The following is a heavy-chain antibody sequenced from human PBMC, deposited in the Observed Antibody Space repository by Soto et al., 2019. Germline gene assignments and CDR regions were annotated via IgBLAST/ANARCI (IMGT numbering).Heavy chain of an antibody. CDR1: GFTIDDYG. CDR2: INWNGGST. V-gene: IGHV3-20*04. CDR3: ASGIVPAATQYFQH. J-gene: IGHJ1*01. Sequence: AGGSLRLSCAASGFTIDDYGMSWVRQAPGKGLEWVSGINWNGGSTGYADSVKGRFTISRDNAKNSLYLQMNSLRAEDTAVYYCASGIVPAATQYFQHWGQGTLVTVSS. D-gene: IGHD2-2*01.